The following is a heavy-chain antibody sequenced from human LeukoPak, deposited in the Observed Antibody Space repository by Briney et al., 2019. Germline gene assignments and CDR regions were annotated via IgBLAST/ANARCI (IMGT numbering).Heavy chain of an antibody. D-gene: IGHD2-2*01. CDR3: ARVRYCDSTSCYFADY. Sequence: GGSLRLSCAASGFTFSSYWMSWVRQAPGKGLEWVANIKEDGSEKYYVDSVKGRFTVSRDSAKNSLYLQMNSLSPEDTAVYYCARVRYCDSTSCYFADYWGQGTLVTVSS. CDR1: GFTFSSYW. J-gene: IGHJ4*02. CDR2: IKEDGSEK. V-gene: IGHV3-7*04.